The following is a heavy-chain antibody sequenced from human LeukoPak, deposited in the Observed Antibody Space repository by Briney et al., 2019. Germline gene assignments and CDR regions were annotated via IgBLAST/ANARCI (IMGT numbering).Heavy chain of an antibody. J-gene: IGHJ5*02. V-gene: IGHV3-30-3*01. CDR3: VRDAQLLYGNWFDP. CDR2: ISYDGSNK. CDR1: GFTFSSYA. Sequence: PGGSLRLSCAASGFTFSSYAMQWVRQAPGKGLEWVAGISYDGSNKYYADSVKGRFTISRDNSKNTLYLQMHSLRGEDTAVYYCVRDAQLLYGNWFDPWGQGTLVTVSS. D-gene: IGHD2-2*02.